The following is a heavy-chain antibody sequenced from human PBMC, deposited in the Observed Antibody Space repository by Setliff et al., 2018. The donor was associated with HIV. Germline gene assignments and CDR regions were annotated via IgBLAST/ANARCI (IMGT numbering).Heavy chain of an antibody. J-gene: IGHJ6*02. D-gene: IGHD6-19*01. CDR3: AKGYRRSSGWPEYYYYALDV. CDR2: ISWDGGGT. V-gene: IGHV3-43D*04. Sequence: PGGSLRLSCAASGFTFDDYAMHWVRQVPGKGLEWVSLISWDGGGTYYADSVKGRFTISRDNSKNSLYLQMNSLRAEDTAFYYCAKGYRRSSGWPEYYYYALDVWGQGTTVTVSS. CDR1: GFTFDDYA.